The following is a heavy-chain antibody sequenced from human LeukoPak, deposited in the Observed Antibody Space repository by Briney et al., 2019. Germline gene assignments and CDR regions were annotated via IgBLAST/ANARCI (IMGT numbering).Heavy chain of an antibody. D-gene: IGHD6-13*01. CDR3: ARDRDSSSWYRRWWFDP. Sequence: GGSLRLSCAASGFTFSSYEMNWVRQAPGKGLEWVSYISSSGSTIYYADSVKGRFTISRDNAKNSLYLQMNSLRAEDTAVYYCARDRDSSSWYRRWWFDPGGQGTLVTVSS. CDR2: ISSSGSTI. CDR1: GFTFSSYE. V-gene: IGHV3-48*03. J-gene: IGHJ5*02.